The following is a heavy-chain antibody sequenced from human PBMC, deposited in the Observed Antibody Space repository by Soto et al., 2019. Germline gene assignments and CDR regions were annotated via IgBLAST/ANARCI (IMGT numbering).Heavy chain of an antibody. J-gene: IGHJ4*02. CDR3: AMDLYGGSSRFDY. D-gene: IGHD2-15*01. CDR1: GFTFSNNG. CDR2: ISSDGSKK. V-gene: IGHV3-30*03. Sequence: QVQLVESGGGVVQPGRSLRLSCVASGFTFSNNGIHWVRQAPGKGLEWVAVISSDGSKKYYADSVKGRFTISRDNSKNTLYLQMNSLRAEDTAVYYCAMDLYGGSSRFDYWGQGPWSPSPQ.